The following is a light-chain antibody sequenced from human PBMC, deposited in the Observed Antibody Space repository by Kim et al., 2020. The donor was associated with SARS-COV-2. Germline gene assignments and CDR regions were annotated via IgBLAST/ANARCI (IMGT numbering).Light chain of an antibody. CDR1: SSNIGSNY. V-gene: IGLV1-47*01. CDR3: AAWDDSLSGPV. Sequence: ELTQPPSASGTPGQRVTISCSGSSSNIGSNYVYWYQQLPGTAPKLLIYRNNQRPSGVPDRFSGSKSGTAASLAISGLRSEDEADYYCAAWDDSLSGPVFGGGTQLTVL. J-gene: IGLJ3*02. CDR2: RNN.